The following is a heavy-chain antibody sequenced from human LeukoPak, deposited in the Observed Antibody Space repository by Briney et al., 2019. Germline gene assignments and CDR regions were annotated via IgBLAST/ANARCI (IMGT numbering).Heavy chain of an antibody. D-gene: IGHD6-6*01. CDR1: GFTFSSYA. J-gene: IGHJ4*02. CDR2: ISYDGSNK. CDR3: ARAAQYSSSPYYFDY. V-gene: IGHV3-30-3*01. Sequence: GGSLRLSCAASGFTFSSYAMHWVRQAPGKGLEWVAVISYDGSNKYYAGSVKGRFTISRDNSKNTLYLQMNSLRAEDTAVYYCARAAQYSSSPYYFDYWGQGTLVTVSS.